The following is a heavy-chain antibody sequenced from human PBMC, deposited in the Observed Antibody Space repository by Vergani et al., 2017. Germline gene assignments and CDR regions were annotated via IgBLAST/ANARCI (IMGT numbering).Heavy chain of an antibody. J-gene: IGHJ4*02. Sequence: QVQLVESGGGVVQRGGSLRLSCATSGFTLSNYDMQWIRQGPGKGLEFVAFIQFDGSNQYYADSVTGRFTLSRDFSKNTLYLQMNSLGTDDTATYYCAKHFRVWGIDYWGQGTQVIVSS. D-gene: IGHD3-16*01. CDR1: GFTLSNYD. CDR3: AKHFRVWGIDY. CDR2: IQFDGSNQ. V-gene: IGHV3-30*02.